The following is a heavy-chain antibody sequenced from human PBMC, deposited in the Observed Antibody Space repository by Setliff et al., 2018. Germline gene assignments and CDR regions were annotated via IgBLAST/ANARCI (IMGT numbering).Heavy chain of an antibody. CDR1: GYDFNTYW. V-gene: IGHV5-51*01. Sequence: GESLKISCKASGYDFNTYWIAWVRQRPENGLEWMGIMYPEDSDTKYSPSFQGQVTISADKSLRTAYLQWSSLETSDTAIYYCARGRGGYNQEYLQHWGQGTLVTVSS. CDR3: ARGRGGYNQEYLQH. J-gene: IGHJ1*01. D-gene: IGHD5-12*01. CDR2: MYPEDSDT.